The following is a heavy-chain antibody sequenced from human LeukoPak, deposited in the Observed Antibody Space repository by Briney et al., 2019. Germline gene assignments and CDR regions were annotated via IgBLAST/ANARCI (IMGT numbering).Heavy chain of an antibody. CDR1: GGSFSGYY. V-gene: IGHV4-59*01. Sequence: SETLSLTCAVYGGSFSGYYWSWIRQPPGKGLEWIGYIYYSGSTNYNPSLKSRVTISVDTSKNQFSLKLSSVTAADTAVYYCARSGLLRYFDSVNWFDPWGQGTLVTVSS. CDR3: ARSGLLRYFDSVNWFDP. CDR2: IYYSGST. J-gene: IGHJ5*02. D-gene: IGHD3-9*01.